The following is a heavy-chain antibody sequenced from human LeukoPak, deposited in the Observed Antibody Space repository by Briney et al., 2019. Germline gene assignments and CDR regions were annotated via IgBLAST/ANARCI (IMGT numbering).Heavy chain of an antibody. D-gene: IGHD3-10*01. CDR2: IYYSGST. Sequence: PSETLSLTCTVSGGSISSSSYYWGWIRQPPGKGLEWIGSIYYSGSTYYNPSLKSRVTISVDTSKNQFSLKLSSVTAADTAVYYCARSYYYGSGSPDWFDPCGQGTLVTVSS. CDR3: ARSYYYGSGSPDWFDP. CDR1: GGSISSSSYY. J-gene: IGHJ5*02. V-gene: IGHV4-39*01.